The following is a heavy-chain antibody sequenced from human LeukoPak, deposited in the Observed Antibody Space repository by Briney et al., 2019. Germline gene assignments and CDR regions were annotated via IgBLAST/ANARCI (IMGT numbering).Heavy chain of an antibody. V-gene: IGHV4-4*07. CDR3: SGERGRYCSGGSCYPFDP. CDR1: GGSISSYY. D-gene: IGHD2-15*01. J-gene: IGHJ5*02. CDR2: IYTSGGT. Sequence: SATLSLTCNVSGGSISSYYWSWIRQPAGKGLEWIGRIYTSGGTNYNPSLKSRVTMSVDTSKNQFSLKLISVTAADAAVEYCSGERGRYCSGGSCYPFDPWGQGTLVTVSS.